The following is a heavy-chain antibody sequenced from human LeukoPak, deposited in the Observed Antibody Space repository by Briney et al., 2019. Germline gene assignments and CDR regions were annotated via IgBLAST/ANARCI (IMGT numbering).Heavy chain of an antibody. CDR2: IYYSGST. CDR1: GGSISSYY. D-gene: IGHD3-3*01. V-gene: IGHV4-59*01. CDR3: AGFGVVNPFDY. J-gene: IGHJ4*02. Sequence: PSETLSLTCTVSGGSISSYYWSWIRQPPGKGLEWVGYIYYSGSTNYNSSLKSRVTISVDTSKNQFSLKLSSVAAADTAVYYCAGFGVVNPFDYWGQGTLVTVSS.